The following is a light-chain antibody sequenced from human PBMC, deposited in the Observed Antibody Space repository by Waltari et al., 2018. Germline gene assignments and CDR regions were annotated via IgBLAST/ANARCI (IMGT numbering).Light chain of an antibody. CDR1: RSNIGNTI. Sequence: QSVLTQPPSASGTPGQRVTIPCFARRSNIGNTIESWYLQVPGPAPKLLIYNNNQRPSGVPERFSGSKSGTSASLAISWLQSEDEAEYSCAAWDDSLEGWVFGGGTRLTVL. CDR2: NNN. J-gene: IGLJ3*02. V-gene: IGLV1-44*01. CDR3: AAWDDSLEGWV.